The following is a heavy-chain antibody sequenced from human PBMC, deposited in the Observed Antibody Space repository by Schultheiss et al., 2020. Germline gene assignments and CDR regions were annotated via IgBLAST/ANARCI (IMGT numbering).Heavy chain of an antibody. CDR1: GFTFSSYA. J-gene: IGHJ4*02. V-gene: IGHV3-23*03. Sequence: GGSLRLSCAASGFTFSSYAMSWVRQAPGKGLEWVSVIYSGGSTYYADSVKGRFTISRDNSKNTLYLQMNSLRAEDTAVYYCAKEAAVIGEPKFDYWGQGTLVTVSS. CDR3: AKEAAVIGEPKFDY. D-gene: IGHD2-21*01. CDR2: IYSGGST.